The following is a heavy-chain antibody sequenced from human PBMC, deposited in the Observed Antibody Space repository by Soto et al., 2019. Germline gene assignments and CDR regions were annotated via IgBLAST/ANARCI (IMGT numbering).Heavy chain of an antibody. V-gene: IGHV1-8*01. D-gene: IGHD5-18*01. CDR1: GYTLTSYD. CDR3: AGERSYGLAY. Sequence: QVQLVQSGAEVKKPGASVKVSCKASGYTLTSYDINWVRQAAGQGLEWMGWMNPNTGNTAYAQKFQGRVTMTRNTSMCPAYMELSSRRSEETAVYYCAGERSYGLAYWGQGTLVTVSS. CDR2: MNPNTGNT. J-gene: IGHJ4*02.